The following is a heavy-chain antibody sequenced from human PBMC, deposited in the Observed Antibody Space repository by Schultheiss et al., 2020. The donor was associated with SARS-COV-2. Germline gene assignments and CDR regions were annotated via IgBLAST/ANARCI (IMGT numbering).Heavy chain of an antibody. CDR1: GFTFSNAW. V-gene: IGHV3-23*01. CDR2: ISGNGANT. J-gene: IGHJ3*02. Sequence: GGSLRLSCAASGFTFSNAWMSWVRQAPGKGLEWAAAISGNGANTYYADSVKGRFTISRDNSKNTLYLQMNSLRAEDTAVYYCARGIQLGAFDIWGQGTMVTVAS. D-gene: IGHD5-18*01. CDR3: ARGIQLGAFDI.